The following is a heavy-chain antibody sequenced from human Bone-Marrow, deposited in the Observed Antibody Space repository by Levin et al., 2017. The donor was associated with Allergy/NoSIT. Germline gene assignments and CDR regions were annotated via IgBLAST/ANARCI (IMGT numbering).Heavy chain of an antibody. CDR3: ARMWREDSWRGYCCGGSCHLGGF. CDR1: GFTFSTYG. V-gene: IGHV3-48*02. CDR2: ISGSSSNI. J-gene: IGHJ4*02. Sequence: GGSLRLSCAASGFTFSTYGMSWVRQAPGKGLEWVSYISGSSSNIYYADSVKGRFTISRDNAKNSLHLQMNSLRDEDAGVYYCARMWREDSWRGYCCGGSCHLGGFWGQGALVTVSS. D-gene: IGHD2-15*01.